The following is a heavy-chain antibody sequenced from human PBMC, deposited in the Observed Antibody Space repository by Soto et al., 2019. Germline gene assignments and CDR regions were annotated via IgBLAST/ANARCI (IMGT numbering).Heavy chain of an antibody. CDR1: GFTFSSYA. CDR2: ISYDGSNK. D-gene: IGHD3-22*01. J-gene: IGHJ4*02. V-gene: IGHV3-30-3*01. CDR3: ASHDSRGYYYDY. Sequence: PGGSLRLSCAASGFTFSSYAIHWVRQAPGKGLEWVAVISYDGSNKYYADSVKGRFTISRDNSKHTLYLQMNSLRAEDTAVYYCASHDSRGYYYDYWGQGTLVTVSS.